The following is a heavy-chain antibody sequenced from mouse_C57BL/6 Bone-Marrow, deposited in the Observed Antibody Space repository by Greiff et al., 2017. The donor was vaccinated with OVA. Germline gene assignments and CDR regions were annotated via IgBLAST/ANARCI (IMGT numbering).Heavy chain of an antibody. CDR1: GFNIKDYY. V-gene: IGHV14-2*01. Sequence: EVQLQQSGAELVKPGASVKLSCTASGFNIKDYYMHWVKQRTEQGLEWIGRIDPEDGETKYATKFQGKATITADTSSNTAYLQLSSLTSEDTAVYYCARNYGSSPDYWGQGTTLTVSS. CDR3: ARNYGSSPDY. D-gene: IGHD1-1*01. J-gene: IGHJ2*01. CDR2: IDPEDGET.